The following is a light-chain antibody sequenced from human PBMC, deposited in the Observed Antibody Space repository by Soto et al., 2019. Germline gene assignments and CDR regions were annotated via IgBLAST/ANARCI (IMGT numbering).Light chain of an antibody. V-gene: IGKV3-15*01. J-gene: IGKJ1*01. Sequence: EITVTQSPPTLSVSPLTRVAISGRSSQSVSSSLAWYHQRPGQAPRLLICDTSTKAAGIAARFSGSGSGTEFTLTLSSRQSEYFAVYDCQQYNNWPRTFGQGTKVDIK. CDR1: QSVSSS. CDR2: DTS. CDR3: QQYNNWPRT.